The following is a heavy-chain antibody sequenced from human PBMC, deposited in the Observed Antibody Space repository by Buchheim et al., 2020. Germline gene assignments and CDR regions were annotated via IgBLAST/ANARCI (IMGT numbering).Heavy chain of an antibody. CDR3: AREGITGTTYGMDV. CDR2: ISSSGSTI. V-gene: IGHV3-48*03. CDR1: GFTFSSYE. J-gene: IGHJ6*02. D-gene: IGHD1-7*01. Sequence: EVQLVESGGGLVQPGGSLRLSCAASGFTFSSYEMNWVRQAPGKGLEWVSYISSSGSTIYYADSVKGRFTISRDNAKKPMSLQMNSLRADDTAVYYCAREGITGTTYGMDVWGQGTT.